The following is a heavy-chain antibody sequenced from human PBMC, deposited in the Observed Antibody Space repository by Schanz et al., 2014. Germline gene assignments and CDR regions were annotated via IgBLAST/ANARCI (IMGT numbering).Heavy chain of an antibody. Sequence: EVHLVESGGGLVQPGGSLRLSCAASGFTFSTYAMSWVRQAPGKGLEWVSGISGSGGSTYYADSVKGRFTISRDNSKNALYLQMNSRRAEDTAVYYCGKDLLYGAPMPLNHLDYWGQGTLVTFSP. J-gene: IGHJ4*02. CDR1: GFTFSTYA. V-gene: IGHV3-23*04. CDR2: ISGSGGST. CDR3: GKDLLYGAPMPLNHLDY. D-gene: IGHD2-2*01.